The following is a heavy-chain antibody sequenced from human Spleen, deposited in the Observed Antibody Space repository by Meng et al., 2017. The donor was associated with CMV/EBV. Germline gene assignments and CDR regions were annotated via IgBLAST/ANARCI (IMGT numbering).Heavy chain of an antibody. D-gene: IGHD4-17*01. J-gene: IGHJ4*02. CDR2: IVFGEDNQ. CDR3: ATMTPVTAREDY. CDR1: GFPFGTFD. V-gene: IGHV3-30*02. Sequence: GESLKISCLVTGFPFGTFDIDWVRQAPGKGLEWVASIVFGEDNQYYADSVKGRVTISRDSSKNTLYLRMSSLRAEDTAMYYCATMTPVTAREDYWGQGTLVTVSS.